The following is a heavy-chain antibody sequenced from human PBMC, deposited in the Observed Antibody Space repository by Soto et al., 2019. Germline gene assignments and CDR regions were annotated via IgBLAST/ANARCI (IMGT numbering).Heavy chain of an antibody. V-gene: IGHV1-3*01. CDR3: ASGYAGTGLVY. D-gene: IGHD2-8*01. CDR1: GYTFTSYA. J-gene: IGHJ4*02. CDR2: INAGDGVT. Sequence: QVQLVQSGAEVKKPGASVKVSCKASGYTFTSYAIHWLRQAPGQRLEWMGWINAGDGVTKYSQKFQGRVTITWDTSASTAYMELSSMRSVEQAVLYCASGYAGTGLVYWGEGTLVTVSS.